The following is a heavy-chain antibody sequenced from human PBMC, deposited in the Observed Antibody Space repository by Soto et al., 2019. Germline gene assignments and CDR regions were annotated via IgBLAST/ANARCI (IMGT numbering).Heavy chain of an antibody. J-gene: IGHJ6*02. CDR1: GFTFSSYS. V-gene: IGHV3-48*02. D-gene: IGHD6-13*01. CDR2: ISSSSSTI. Sequence: EVQLVESGGGLVQPGGSLRLSCAASGFTFSSYSMNWVRQAPGKGLEWVSYISSSSSTIYYADSVKGRFTISRDNAKNSLYLQMNSLRDEDTAVYYCARTYSSSWYLYYYYGMDVWGQGTTVTVSS. CDR3: ARTYSSSWYLYYYYGMDV.